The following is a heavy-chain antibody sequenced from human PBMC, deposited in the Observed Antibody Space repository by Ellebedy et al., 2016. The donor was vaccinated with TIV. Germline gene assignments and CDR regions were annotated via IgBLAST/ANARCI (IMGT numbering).Heavy chain of an antibody. CDR3: ARRDVSEEDDAFDL. V-gene: IGHV1-8*02. CDR1: GYTFTNFD. Sequence: ASVKVSXKASGYTFTNFDINWVRQASGQGLEWMGWLTPINGGTGSTPKFQGRVTMTRDISRSTAYMELTGLRPDDTAVYYCARRDVSEEDDAFDLWGQGTMVTVFS. CDR2: LTPINGGT. J-gene: IGHJ3*01. D-gene: IGHD3-16*01.